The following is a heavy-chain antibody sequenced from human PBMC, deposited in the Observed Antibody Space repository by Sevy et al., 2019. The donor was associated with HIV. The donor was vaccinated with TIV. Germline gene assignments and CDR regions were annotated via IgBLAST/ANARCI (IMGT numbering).Heavy chain of an antibody. J-gene: IGHJ4*02. CDR3: ARCIAAAGPHDY. D-gene: IGHD6-13*01. CDR2: INHSGST. V-gene: IGHV4-34*01. Sequence: SKTLSLTCAVYGGSFSGYYWSWIRQPPGKGLEWIGEINHSGSTNYNPSLKSRVTISVDTSKNQFSLKLSSVTAADTAVYYCARCIAAAGPHDYWGQGTLVTVSS. CDR1: GGSFSGYY.